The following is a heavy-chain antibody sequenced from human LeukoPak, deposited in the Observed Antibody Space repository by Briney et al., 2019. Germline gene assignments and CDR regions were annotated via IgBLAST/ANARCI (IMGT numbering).Heavy chain of an antibody. CDR2: ISWNSGSI. Sequence: PGGSLRLSCAASGFTFDDYAMHWVRHAPGKGLEWVSGISWNSGSIVYADSVKGRFTISRDNAKNSLYLQMNSLRAEDTALYYCVKGGKGFLEWAEQLFDYWGQGTLVTVSS. CDR1: GFTFDDYA. D-gene: IGHD3-3*01. J-gene: IGHJ4*02. V-gene: IGHV3-9*01. CDR3: VKGGKGFLEWAEQLFDY.